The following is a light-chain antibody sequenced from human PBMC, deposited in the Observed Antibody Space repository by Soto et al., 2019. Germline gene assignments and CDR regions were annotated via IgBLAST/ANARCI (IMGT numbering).Light chain of an antibody. Sequence: QSALTQPASVSGSPGQSIAISCTGTSSDVDAYNFVSWYQHHPGKAPKLMIFDVSNRPSGVSNRFSGSKSGNTASLTISGLQAEDEADYYCTSYTTSSPYVFGTGTKVTVL. CDR1: SSDVDAYNF. CDR2: DVS. J-gene: IGLJ1*01. V-gene: IGLV2-14*03. CDR3: TSYTTSSPYV.